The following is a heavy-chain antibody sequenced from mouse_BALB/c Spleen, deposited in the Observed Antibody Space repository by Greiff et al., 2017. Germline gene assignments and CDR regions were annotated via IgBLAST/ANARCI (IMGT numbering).Heavy chain of an antibody. CDR3: AYGSWFAY. J-gene: IGHJ3*01. V-gene: IGHV1-82*01. CDR1: GYAFSSSW. D-gene: IGHD2-2*01. Sequence: VQLQQSGPELVKPGASVKISCKASGYAFSSSWMNWVKQRPGQGLEWIGRIYPGDGDTNYNGKFKGKATLTADKSSSTAYMQLSSLTSVASAVYFCAYGSWFAYWGQGTLVTVSA. CDR2: IYPGDGDT.